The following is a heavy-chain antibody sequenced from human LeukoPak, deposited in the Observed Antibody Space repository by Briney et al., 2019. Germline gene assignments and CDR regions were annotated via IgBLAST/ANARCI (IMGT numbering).Heavy chain of an antibody. D-gene: IGHD1-1*01. J-gene: IGHJ4*02. CDR3: ARIRFSGTTRSTNFDY. Sequence: ASVKVSCKASGYTFTGYYMHWVRQAPGQGLEWMGRINPNSGGTNYAQKFQGRVTMTRDTSISTAYMELSRLISDDTAVYYCARIRFSGTTRSTNFDYWGQGTLVTVSS. V-gene: IGHV1-2*06. CDR1: GYTFTGYY. CDR2: INPNSGGT.